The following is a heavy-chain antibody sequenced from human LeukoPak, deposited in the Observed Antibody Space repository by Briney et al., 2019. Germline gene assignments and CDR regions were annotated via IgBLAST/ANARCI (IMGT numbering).Heavy chain of an antibody. CDR1: GFTFSSYG. V-gene: IGHV3-7*01. CDR3: ARWYGGYMFDP. D-gene: IGHD5-12*01. CDR2: IKQDGSEK. J-gene: IGHJ5*02. Sequence: GGSLRLSCAASGFTFSSYGMSWVRQAPGKGLEWVANIKQDGSEKYYVDSVKGRFTISRDDAKNSLYLQMDSLRAEDTAVYYCARWYGGYMFDPWGQGTLVTVSS.